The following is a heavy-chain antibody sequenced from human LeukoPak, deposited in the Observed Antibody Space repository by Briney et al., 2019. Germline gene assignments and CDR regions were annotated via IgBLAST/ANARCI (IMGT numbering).Heavy chain of an antibody. CDR3: ARGRPVSDY. CDR1: GGSISSSSYY. J-gene: IGHJ4*02. CDR2: IYYSGST. V-gene: IGHV4-31*03. Sequence: SETLSLTCTVSGGSISSSSYYWGWIRQHPGEGLEWIGYIYYSGSTYYNPSLKSRVTISVDTSKNQFSLKLSSVTAADTAVYYCARGRPVSDYWGQGTLVTVSS.